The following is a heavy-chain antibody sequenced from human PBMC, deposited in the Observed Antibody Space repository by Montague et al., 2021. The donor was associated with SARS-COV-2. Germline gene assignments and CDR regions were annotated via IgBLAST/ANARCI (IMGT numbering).Heavy chain of an antibody. V-gene: IGHV3-33*08. CDR3: AREYSAPRWFGEYNRYGMDV. Sequence: SLRLSCAASGFTFSRYDMHWFRPAPGKGLEWVEVIWNDGSNQYYGDYVKGRFTTSRDNSKNTLYLQMNSLRAEGTAVYYCAREYSAPRWFGEYNRYGMDVWGQGTTVTVSS. J-gene: IGHJ6*02. D-gene: IGHD3-10*01. CDR1: GFTFSRYD. CDR2: IWNDGSNQ.